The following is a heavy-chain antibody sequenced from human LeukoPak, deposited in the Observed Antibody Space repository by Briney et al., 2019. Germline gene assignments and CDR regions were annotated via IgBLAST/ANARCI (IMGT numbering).Heavy chain of an antibody. CDR3: AKDGSSNLYGWFDP. Sequence: GGSLRLSCAASGFTFSSYAMSWVRQAPGMGLEWVSGISGSGDSTYYADSVKGRFTISRDKSKNTPYLQMNSLRAEDTAVYYCAKDGSSNLYGWFDPWGQGTLVTVSS. J-gene: IGHJ5*02. V-gene: IGHV3-23*01. CDR2: ISGSGDST. CDR1: GFTFSSYA. D-gene: IGHD6-13*01.